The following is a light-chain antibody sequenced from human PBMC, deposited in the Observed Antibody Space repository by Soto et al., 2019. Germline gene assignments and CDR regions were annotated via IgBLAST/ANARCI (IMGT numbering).Light chain of an antibody. Sequence: EVVLTQSPANMAVSPGERATLSCRRGQNIGSHLAWYLHRPGQPHRLIMYDISTRATGVPGRFGGNGSGTDFTLTISSLQSEDFALYYCQQYFYWPPGTFGQGTKVDIK. J-gene: IGKJ1*01. CDR3: QQYFYWPPGT. CDR1: QNIGSH. CDR2: DIS. V-gene: IGKV3-15*01.